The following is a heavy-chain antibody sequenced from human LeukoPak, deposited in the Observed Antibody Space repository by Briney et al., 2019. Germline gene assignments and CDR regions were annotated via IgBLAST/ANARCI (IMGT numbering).Heavy chain of an antibody. CDR2: INPSGGST. Sequence: ASVKVSCKASGYTFTSYYMHWVRQAPGQGLEWMGIINPSGGSTSYAQKFQGRVTMTRDTSTSTVYMELSSLRSEDTAVYYCARDRTAVASGHNWLDPWGQGTLVTVSS. V-gene: IGHV1-46*01. CDR1: GYTFTSYY. CDR3: ARDRTAVASGHNWLDP. J-gene: IGHJ5*02. D-gene: IGHD6-19*01.